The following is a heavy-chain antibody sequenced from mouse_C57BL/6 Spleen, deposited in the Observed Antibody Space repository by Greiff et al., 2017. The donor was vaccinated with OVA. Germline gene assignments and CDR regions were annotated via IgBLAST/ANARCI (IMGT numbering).Heavy chain of an antibody. J-gene: IGHJ3*01. CDR3: ARRVLYPFAY. Sequence: EVKLMESGGGLVKPGGSLKLSCAASGFTFSSYTMSWVRQTPEKRLEWVATISGGGGNTYYPDSVKGRFTISRDNAKNTLYLQMSSLRSEDTALYYCARRVLYPFAYWGQGTLVTVSA. CDR2: ISGGGGNT. V-gene: IGHV5-9*01. D-gene: IGHD2-12*01. CDR1: GFTFSSYT.